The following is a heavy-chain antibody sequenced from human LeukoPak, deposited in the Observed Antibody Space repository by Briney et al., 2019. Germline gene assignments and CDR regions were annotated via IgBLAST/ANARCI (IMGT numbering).Heavy chain of an antibody. Sequence: ASVKVSCKASGGTFSSYAISWVRQAPGQGLEWMGRIIPILGIANYAQKFQGRVTITADKSTSTAYMELSSLRSEDTAVYYCARGEATVKMATIDWGQGTMVTVSS. J-gene: IGHJ3*01. V-gene: IGHV1-69*04. D-gene: IGHD5-12*01. CDR3: ARGEATVKMATID. CDR1: GGTFSSYA. CDR2: IIPILGIA.